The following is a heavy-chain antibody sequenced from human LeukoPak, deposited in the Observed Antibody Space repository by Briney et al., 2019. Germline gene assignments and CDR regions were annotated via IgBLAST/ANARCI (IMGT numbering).Heavy chain of an antibody. V-gene: IGHV3-30*02. CDR3: AKGDLYYFDY. J-gene: IGHJ4*02. Sequence: AGGSLRLSCAASGFTFSSYGMHWVRQAPGKGLEWVAFIRYDGSNKYYADSVKGRFTISRDSSKNTLYPQMNSLRAEDTAVYYCAKGDLYYFDYWGQGTLVTVSS. D-gene: IGHD2-21*02. CDR1: GFTFSSYG. CDR2: IRYDGSNK.